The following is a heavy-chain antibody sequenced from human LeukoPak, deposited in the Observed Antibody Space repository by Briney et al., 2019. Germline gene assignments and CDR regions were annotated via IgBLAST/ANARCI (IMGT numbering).Heavy chain of an antibody. CDR3: ARDLLWFGESL. J-gene: IGHJ4*02. CDR1: GGSFSGYY. D-gene: IGHD3-10*01. Sequence: PSETLSLTCAVYGGSFSGYYWSWIRQPPGKGLEWIGEINHSGSTNYNPSLKSRVTISVDTSKNQFSLKLSSVTAVDTAVYYCARDLLWFGESLWGQGTLVTVSS. CDR2: INHSGST. V-gene: IGHV4-34*01.